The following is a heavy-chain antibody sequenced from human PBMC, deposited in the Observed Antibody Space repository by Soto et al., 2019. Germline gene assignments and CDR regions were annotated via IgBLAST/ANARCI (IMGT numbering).Heavy chain of an antibody. CDR3: ARDGYSGYDYVGY. CDR1: GYSISSGYY. J-gene: IGHJ4*02. V-gene: IGHV4-38-2*02. CDR2: IYHSGST. Sequence: SETLSLTCAVSGYSISSGYYWGWIRQPPGKGLEWIGSIYHSGSTYYNPSLKSRVTISVDTSKNQFSLKLSSATAADTAVYYCARDGYSGYDYVGYWGQGTLVTVSS. D-gene: IGHD5-12*01.